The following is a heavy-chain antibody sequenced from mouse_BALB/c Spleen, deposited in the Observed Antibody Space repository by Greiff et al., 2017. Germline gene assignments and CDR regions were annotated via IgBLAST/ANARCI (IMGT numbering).Heavy chain of an antibody. CDR2: ISSGSSTI. V-gene: IGHV5-17*02. Sequence: DVHLVESGGGLVQPGGSRKLSCAASGFTFSSFGMHWVRQAPEKGLEWVAYISSGSSTIYYADTVKGRFTISRDNPKNTLFLQMTSLRSEDTAMYYCASPSYYGNSWFAYWGQGTLVTVSA. J-gene: IGHJ3*01. D-gene: IGHD2-10*01. CDR1: GFTFSSFG. CDR3: ASPSYYGNSWFAY.